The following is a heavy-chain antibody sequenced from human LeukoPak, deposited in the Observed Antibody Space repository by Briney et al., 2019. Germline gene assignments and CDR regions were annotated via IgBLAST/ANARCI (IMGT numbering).Heavy chain of an antibody. CDR2: IYYSGST. J-gene: IGHJ4*02. CDR3: ARVGTYYDILTGYYPLYYFDY. CDR1: GGSISSGGYS. D-gene: IGHD3-9*01. Sequence: SQTLSLTCTVSGGSISSGGYSWSWIRQHPGKGLEWIGYIYYSGSTYYNPSLKSRVTISVDTSKNQFSLKLSSVTAADTAVYYCARVGTYYDILTGYYPLYYFDYWGQGTLVTVSS. V-gene: IGHV4-31*03.